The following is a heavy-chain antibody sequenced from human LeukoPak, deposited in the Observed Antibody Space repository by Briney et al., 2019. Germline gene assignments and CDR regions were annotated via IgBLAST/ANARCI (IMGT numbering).Heavy chain of an antibody. V-gene: IGHV3-30*03. CDR2: ISYDGSNK. Sequence: GGSLRLSCAASGFTLSSYGMHWVRQAPGKGLEWVAVISYDGSNKYYADSVKGRFTISRDNSKNTLYLQMNSLRAENTAVYYCARVSGIAAAGTPSYYYGMDVWGQGTTVTVSS. J-gene: IGHJ6*02. CDR3: ARVSGIAAAGTPSYYYGMDV. CDR1: GFTLSSYG. D-gene: IGHD6-13*01.